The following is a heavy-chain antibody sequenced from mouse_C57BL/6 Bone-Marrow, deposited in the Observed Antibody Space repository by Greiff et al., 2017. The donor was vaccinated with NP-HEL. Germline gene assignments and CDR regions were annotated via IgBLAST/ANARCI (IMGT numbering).Heavy chain of an antibody. CDR3: ARGLLRPLYYYAMDY. Sequence: QVQLQQSGAELVRPGSSVKLSCKASGYTFTSYWMDWVKQRPGQGLEWIGNIYPSDSETHYNQKFKDKATLTVDKSSSTAYMQLSSLTSEDSAVYYCARGLLRPLYYYAMDYWGQGTSVTVSS. V-gene: IGHV1-61*01. CDR2: IYPSDSET. CDR1: GYTFTSYW. D-gene: IGHD1-2*01. J-gene: IGHJ4*01.